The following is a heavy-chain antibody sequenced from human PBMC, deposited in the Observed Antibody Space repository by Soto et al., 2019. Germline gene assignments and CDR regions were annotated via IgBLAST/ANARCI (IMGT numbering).Heavy chain of an antibody. CDR3: AKARGANNWANYYGLDV. D-gene: IGHD1-1*01. CDR1: GFIFADYG. V-gene: IGHV3-30*18. CDR2: ITYEGRNK. J-gene: IGHJ6*02. Sequence: PGGSLRLSCAASGFIFADYGMHWVRQAPGKGLEWVALITYEGRNKYYADAVKGRFTISRDNAKNMVSLQMDSLRAEDTAVYYCAKARGANNWANYYGLDVWGHGTTVTVSS.